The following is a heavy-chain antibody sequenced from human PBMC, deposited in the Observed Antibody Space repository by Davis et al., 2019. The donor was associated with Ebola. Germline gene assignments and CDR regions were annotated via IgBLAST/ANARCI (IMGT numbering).Heavy chain of an antibody. D-gene: IGHD4-17*01. V-gene: IGHV4-59*08. CDR3: ARRRGVTNNWFDP. Sequence: SETLSLTCTVSGGSISSYYWSWIRQPPGKGLEWIGYIYYSGSTNYNPSLKSRVTISVDTSKNQFSLKLSSVTAADTAVYYCARRRGVTNNWFDPWGQGTLVTVSS. CDR2: IYYSGST. J-gene: IGHJ5*02. CDR1: GGSISSYY.